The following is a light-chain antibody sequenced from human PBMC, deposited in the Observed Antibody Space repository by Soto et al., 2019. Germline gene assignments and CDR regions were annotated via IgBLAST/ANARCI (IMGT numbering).Light chain of an antibody. Sequence: QSVLTQPPSVSAAPGQKVTISCSGGSSNIGNNYVSWYQQLPETAPKLLIYDNNKRPSGISDRFSGSKSGTSATLGITGLQTGDEADYYCGTWDSSLSAVIFGGGTKLTVL. CDR2: DNN. V-gene: IGLV1-51*01. J-gene: IGLJ2*01. CDR3: GTWDSSLSAVI. CDR1: SSNIGNNY.